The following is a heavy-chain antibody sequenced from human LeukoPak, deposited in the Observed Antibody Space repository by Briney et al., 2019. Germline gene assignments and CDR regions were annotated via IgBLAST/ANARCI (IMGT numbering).Heavy chain of an antibody. CDR3: AKLPPDDSSGYYLWYFDY. D-gene: IGHD3-22*01. V-gene: IGHV3-23*01. Sequence: PGGSLRLSCAASGFTFSTYAMSWVRQAPGKGLEWVSTISGSGGSTYYADSVKGRFTISRDNSKNTLYLQMNSLRAEDTAVHYCAKLPPDDSSGYYLWYFDYWGQGTLVTVSS. CDR2: ISGSGGST. CDR1: GFTFSTYA. J-gene: IGHJ4*02.